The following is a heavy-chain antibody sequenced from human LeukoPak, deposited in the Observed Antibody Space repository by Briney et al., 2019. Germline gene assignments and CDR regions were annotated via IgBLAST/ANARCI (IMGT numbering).Heavy chain of an antibody. J-gene: IGHJ4*02. V-gene: IGHV4-34*01. Sequence: SETVSLTCAVYGGSFSGYYWSWIRQPPGKGLEWIGEINHSGSTNYNPSLKSRVTISVDTSKNQFSLKLSSVTAADTAVYYCASLEGQQLVVWGQGTLVTVSS. CDR1: GGSFSGYY. D-gene: IGHD6-13*01. CDR3: ASLEGQQLVV. CDR2: INHSGST.